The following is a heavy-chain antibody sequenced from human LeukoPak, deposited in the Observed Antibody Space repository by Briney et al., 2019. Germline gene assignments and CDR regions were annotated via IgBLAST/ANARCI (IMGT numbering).Heavy chain of an antibody. J-gene: IGHJ6*03. CDR2: ISGSGGRT. Sequence: GGSLRLSCAASGFTFSSYGMSWVRQAPGKGLEWVSAISGSGGRTYYADSVKGRFTISRDNSKNTLFLEMNRLRDEDTAIYYCAIEAYYDILSGSEAEGFMDVWGKGTAVIVSS. CDR3: AIEAYYDILSGSEAEGFMDV. D-gene: IGHD3-9*01. V-gene: IGHV3-23*01. CDR1: GFTFSSYG.